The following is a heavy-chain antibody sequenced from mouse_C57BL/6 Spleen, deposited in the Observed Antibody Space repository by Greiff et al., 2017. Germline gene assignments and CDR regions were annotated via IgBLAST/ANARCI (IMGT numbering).Heavy chain of an antibody. D-gene: IGHD2-1*01. CDR1: GYAFSSYW. J-gene: IGHJ3*01. CDR2: IYPGDGDT. CDR3: ARGDGNWAWFAY. Sequence: VKLQQSGAELVKPGASVKISCKASGYAFSSYWMNWVKQRPGKGLEWIGQIYPGDGDTNYNGKFKGKATLTADKSSSTAYMQLSSLTSEDSAVYFCARGDGNWAWFAYWGQGTLVTVSA. V-gene: IGHV1-80*01.